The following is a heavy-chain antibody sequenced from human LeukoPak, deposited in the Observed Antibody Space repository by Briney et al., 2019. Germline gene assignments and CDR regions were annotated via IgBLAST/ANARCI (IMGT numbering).Heavy chain of an antibody. CDR3: ASSGRVGDCGSTSCQIYYYYYYMDV. V-gene: IGHV4-59*01. CDR2: IYYSGST. D-gene: IGHD2-2*01. Sequence: SETLSLTCTVSGGSISSYYWSWIRQPPGKGLEWIGYIYYSGSTNYNPSLKSRVTISVDTSKNQFSLKLSSVTAADTAVYYCASSGRVGDCGSTSCQIYYYYYYMDVWGKGTTVTVSS. CDR1: GGSISSYY. J-gene: IGHJ6*03.